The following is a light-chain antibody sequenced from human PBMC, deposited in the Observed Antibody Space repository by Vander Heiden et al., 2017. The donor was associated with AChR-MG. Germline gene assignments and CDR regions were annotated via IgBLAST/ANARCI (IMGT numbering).Light chain of an antibody. J-gene: IGKJ2*01. CDR1: QRDYYNS. CDR3: QRYGGSQGYI. Sequence: EIVLTQSPATLSFSSGVRATLSCRASQRDYYNSLGWYQQKPGQAARLLIYGASSRATGIPDRLSGSGSGTEFTLTVTRMEPEDVAVYYCQRYGGSQGYIYGPGTKLEL. CDR2: GAS. V-gene: IGKV3-20*01.